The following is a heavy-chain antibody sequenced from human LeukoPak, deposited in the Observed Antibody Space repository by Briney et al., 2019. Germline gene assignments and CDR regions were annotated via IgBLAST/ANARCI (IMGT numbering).Heavy chain of an antibody. CDR2: IYYSGST. CDR1: GGSISSYY. V-gene: IGHV4-59*08. CDR3: ARRKDSLHRYWFDP. Sequence: SETLSLTCTVSGGSISSYYWSWIRQPPGKGLEWIGYIYYSGSTNYNPSLKSRVTISVDTSKNQFSLKLSSVTAADTAVYYCARRKDSLHRYWFDPWGQGTLVTVSS. J-gene: IGHJ5*02. D-gene: IGHD1-14*01.